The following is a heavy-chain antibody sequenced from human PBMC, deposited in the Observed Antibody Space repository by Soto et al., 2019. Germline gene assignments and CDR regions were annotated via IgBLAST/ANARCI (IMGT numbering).Heavy chain of an antibody. CDR2: FIPFSGTA. CDR3: ARSQGSSTSLEIYYYYYYGMDV. Sequence: QVQLVQSGAEVKKPGSSVKVSCKASGGTFSSYAISWVRQAPGQGLEWMGGFIPFSGTANYAQKFQGRVTITADESTSTAYMELSSLRSEDTAVYYCARSQGSSTSLEIYYYYYYGMDVWGQGTTVTVSS. CDR1: GGTFSSYA. V-gene: IGHV1-69*01. J-gene: IGHJ6*02. D-gene: IGHD2-2*01.